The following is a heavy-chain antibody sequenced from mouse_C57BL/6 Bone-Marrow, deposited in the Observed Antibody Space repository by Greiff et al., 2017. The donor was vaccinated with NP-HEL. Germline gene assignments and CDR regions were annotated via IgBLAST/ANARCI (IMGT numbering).Heavy chain of an antibody. CDR3: APYGSIFDY. CDR1: GYTFTSYW. Sequence: VQLMESGAELAKPGASVKLSCKASGYTFTSYWITWVKQRPGQGLEWIGDIYPGSGSTNYNEKFKSKATLTVDTSSSTAYMQLSSLTSEDSAVYYCAPYGSIFDYWGQGTTLTVSS. D-gene: IGHD1-1*01. V-gene: IGHV1-55*01. CDR2: IYPGSGST. J-gene: IGHJ2*01.